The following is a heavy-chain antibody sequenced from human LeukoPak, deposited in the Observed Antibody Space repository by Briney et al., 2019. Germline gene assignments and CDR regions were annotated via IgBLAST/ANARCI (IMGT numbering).Heavy chain of an antibody. CDR3: ARVYSTTYRDWFDP. CDR2: INPKNGGT. Sequence: ASVKVSCKASGYTFIDFYMHWVRQAPGQGLEWMGWINPKNGGTNYAQKFQGRVTMTRDTSISTGYMELSRLRSDDTAAYYCARVYSTTYRDWFDPWGRGTLVTVSS. D-gene: IGHD2/OR15-2a*01. V-gene: IGHV1-2*02. J-gene: IGHJ5*02. CDR1: GYTFIDFY.